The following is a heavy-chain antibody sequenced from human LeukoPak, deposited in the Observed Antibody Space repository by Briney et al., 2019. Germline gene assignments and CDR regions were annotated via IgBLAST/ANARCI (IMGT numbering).Heavy chain of an antibody. Sequence: ASVKVSCKASGYTFTRYYMHWVRQAPGQGLEWMGIINPSGGSTSNVQKFQGRVTMTRDTSTSTAYMELRSLRSDDTAVYYCAREGPRVSAFDIWGQGTMVTVSS. CDR3: AREGPRVSAFDI. CDR1: GYTFTRYY. V-gene: IGHV1-46*01. CDR2: INPSGGST. J-gene: IGHJ3*02.